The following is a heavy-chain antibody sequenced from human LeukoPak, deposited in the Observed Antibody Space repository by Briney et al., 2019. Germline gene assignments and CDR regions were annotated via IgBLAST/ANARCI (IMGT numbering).Heavy chain of an antibody. Sequence: GSLRLSCVASGFTFGKYWMSWVRQAPGKGLEWVANIKLDGSEKNYVDSVKGRFTISRDNTKNSLYLQMNSLRVEDTAVFYCARDQYDTWSRRGNFDSWGQGTLVIVSS. CDR3: ARDQYDTWSRRGNFDS. D-gene: IGHD3-3*01. V-gene: IGHV3-7*03. CDR2: IKLDGSEK. CDR1: GFTFGKYW. J-gene: IGHJ4*02.